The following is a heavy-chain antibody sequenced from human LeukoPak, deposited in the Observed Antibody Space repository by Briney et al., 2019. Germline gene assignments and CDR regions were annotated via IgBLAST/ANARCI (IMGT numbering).Heavy chain of an antibody. CDR1: GFTFSSYA. Sequence: GGSLRLSCAASGFTFSSYAMSWVRQAPGKGLEWVSAISGSGGSTHYADSVKGRFTISRDNSKNTLYLQMNSLRAEDTAVYYCAKAPPGYSYGYYFDYWGQGTLVTVSS. V-gene: IGHV3-23*01. J-gene: IGHJ4*02. CDR3: AKAPPGYSYGYYFDY. D-gene: IGHD5-18*01. CDR2: ISGSGGST.